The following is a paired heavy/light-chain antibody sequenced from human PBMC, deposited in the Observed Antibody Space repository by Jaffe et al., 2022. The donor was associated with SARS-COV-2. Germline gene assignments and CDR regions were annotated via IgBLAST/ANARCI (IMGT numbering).Light chain of an antibody. CDR1: SSDVGTYNL. Sequence: QSALTQPASVSGSPGQSIIISCTGSSSDVGTYNLVSWYQQHPGKAPKLIIYEGTKRPSGVSTRFSGSKSGNTASLTISGLQAEDESYYHCCSHAGGSTSILFGGGTRLTVL. V-gene: IGLV2-23*01. J-gene: IGLJ2*01. CDR3: CSHAGGSTSIL. CDR2: EGT.
Heavy chain of an antibody. J-gene: IGHJ3*02. Sequence: QVQLVQSGSELKKPGASVKVSCQGSGYSFTEDAMSWVRQAPGQGLEWMGWINTNSGNPTYAQAFTGRFVFSLDTSVSTAYLQISSLRTEDTAIYYCARAIKYYFGSGSPKAFDIWGQGTMVTVSS. CDR3: ARAIKYYFGSGSPKAFDI. CDR2: INTNSGNP. CDR1: GYSFTEDA. V-gene: IGHV7-4-1*02. D-gene: IGHD3-10*01.